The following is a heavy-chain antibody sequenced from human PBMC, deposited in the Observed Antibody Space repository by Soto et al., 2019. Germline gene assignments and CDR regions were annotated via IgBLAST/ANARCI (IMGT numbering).Heavy chain of an antibody. CDR1: GDSVSSNSAT. CDR3: VRDGSNDWDFDY. D-gene: IGHD3-9*01. V-gene: IGHV6-1*01. CDR2: TYYSSKWYS. J-gene: IGHJ4*02. Sequence: PSQTLSLTCAISGDSVSSNSATWNWIRQSPSRGLEWLGRTYYSSKWYSDCALSVKGRITINPDTSKNQFSLQLNSVSHEDTDVYYCVRDGSNDWDFDYWGQGTLVTVS.